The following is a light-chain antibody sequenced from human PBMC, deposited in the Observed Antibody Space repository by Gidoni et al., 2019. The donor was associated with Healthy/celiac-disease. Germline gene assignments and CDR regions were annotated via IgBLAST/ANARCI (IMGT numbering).Light chain of an antibody. CDR3: NYRDSSGNHLEV. J-gene: IGLJ2*01. V-gene: IGLV3-19*01. CDR2: GKN. Sequence: SSELTQDPAVSVALGQTVRITCQGDSLRSYYSSRYQQKPGQAPGLVIYGKNNQPSATPHRFSGSSSGNRASLTITGAQAEDEADYYCNYRDSSGNHLEVFGGGTKLTVL. CDR1: SLRSYY.